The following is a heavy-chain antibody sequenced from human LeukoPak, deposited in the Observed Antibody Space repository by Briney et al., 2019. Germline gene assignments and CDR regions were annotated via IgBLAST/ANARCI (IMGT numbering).Heavy chain of an antibody. Sequence: GGSLRLSCAASGFTFSSYSMNWVRQAPGKGLEWVSYISSSSSTIYYADSVKGRFTISRDNAKNTLYLQMNSLRAEDTAVYYCARRSGIAVAGAFDYWGQGTLVTVSS. V-gene: IGHV3-48*01. CDR3: ARRSGIAVAGAFDY. J-gene: IGHJ4*02. CDR2: ISSSSSTI. CDR1: GFTFSSYS. D-gene: IGHD6-19*01.